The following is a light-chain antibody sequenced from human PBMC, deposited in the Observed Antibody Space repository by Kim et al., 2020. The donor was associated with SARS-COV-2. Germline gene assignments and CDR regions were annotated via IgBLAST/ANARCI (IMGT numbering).Light chain of an antibody. CDR1: QSVSSSY. CDR2: GAS. V-gene: IGKV3-20*01. Sequence: SPGESATRSCRASQSVSSSYLDGYQQKPGEAPRLLICGASSRATGIPDRFSGSGSGTDFTLTISRLEPEDFAVYYCQQYGSSPWTFGQGTKVDIK. J-gene: IGKJ1*01. CDR3: QQYGSSPWT.